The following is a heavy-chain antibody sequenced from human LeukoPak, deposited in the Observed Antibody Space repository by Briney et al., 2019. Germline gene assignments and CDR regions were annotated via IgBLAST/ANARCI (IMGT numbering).Heavy chain of an antibody. CDR3: ARLNWNYGSLYFQH. D-gene: IGHD1-7*01. CDR2: IKEDGGER. J-gene: IGHJ1*01. V-gene: IGHV3-7*01. Sequence: GGSLRLSCAASGFTFSVYWMTWVRQAPGKGREWGANIKEDGGERYYADSVRGRFTISRDNAKNSLYLQMNSLRAEDTGVYYCARLNWNYGSLYFQHWGQGTLVTVSS. CDR1: GFTFSVYW.